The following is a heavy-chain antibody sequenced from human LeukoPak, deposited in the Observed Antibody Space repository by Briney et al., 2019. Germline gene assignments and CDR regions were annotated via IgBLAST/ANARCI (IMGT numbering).Heavy chain of an antibody. Sequence: GSLRLSCAASGFTFSSYGVHWVRQAPGKGLEWVAVIWYDGSNKYYADSVKGRFTISRDNSKNTLYLQMNSLRAEDTAVYYCARVLAVAGNPYYYGMDVWGKGTAVTVSS. CDR1: GFTFSSYG. CDR3: ARVLAVAGNPYYYGMDV. CDR2: IWYDGSNK. D-gene: IGHD6-19*01. V-gene: IGHV3-33*01. J-gene: IGHJ6*04.